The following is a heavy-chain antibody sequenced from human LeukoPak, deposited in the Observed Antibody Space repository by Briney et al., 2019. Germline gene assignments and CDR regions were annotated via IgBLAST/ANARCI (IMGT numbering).Heavy chain of an antibody. CDR3: ARGGNIAAAGVGYYYGMDV. J-gene: IGHJ6*02. Sequence: GGSLRLSCTAPRFTLSSYGMNWVRQAPGKGLEWVSYISSRSTSIFYADSVKGRFTISRDNAKNSLYLQMNSLRDEDTAVYYCARGGNIAAAGVGYYYGMDVWGQGTTVTVSS. V-gene: IGHV3-48*02. D-gene: IGHD6-13*01. CDR1: RFTLSSYG. CDR2: ISSRSTSI.